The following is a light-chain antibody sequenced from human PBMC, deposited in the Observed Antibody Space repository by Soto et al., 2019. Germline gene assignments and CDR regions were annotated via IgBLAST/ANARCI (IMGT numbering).Light chain of an antibody. J-gene: IGKJ2*01. CDR3: QQYYSTPPT. V-gene: IGKV4-1*01. CDR1: QSVLFSSNNKNY. CDR2: WAS. Sequence: DIVMTQSPDSLAVSLGERATINCKSSQSVLFSSNNKNYLAWHQQKPGQPPKLLIYWASTRESGVPDRFSGSGSGTDFTLTISSLQAEDVAVYYCQQYYSTPPTFGQGTMLEIK.